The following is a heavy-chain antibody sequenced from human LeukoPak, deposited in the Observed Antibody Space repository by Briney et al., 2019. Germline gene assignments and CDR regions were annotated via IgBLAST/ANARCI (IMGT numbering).Heavy chain of an antibody. CDR1: GFTFSSYW. Sequence: GGSLRLSCAASGFTFSSYWMSWVRQAPGKGLEWVANIKQDGSEKYYVDSVKGRFTISRDNAKNSLYLRMNSLRAEDTAVYYCARDLYRIVVVPHYFDYWGQGTLVTVSS. D-gene: IGHD3-22*01. CDR2: IKQDGSEK. CDR3: ARDLYRIVVVPHYFDY. V-gene: IGHV3-7*01. J-gene: IGHJ4*02.